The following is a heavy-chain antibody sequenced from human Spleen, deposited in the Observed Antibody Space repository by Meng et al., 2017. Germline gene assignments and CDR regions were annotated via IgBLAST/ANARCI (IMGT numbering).Heavy chain of an antibody. V-gene: IGHV2-5*02. CDR3: ALRAHPANYYYGVDV. CDR1: GFSLSTNGVG. Sequence: SGPTLVKPTQTLTLTCTFSGFSLSTNGVGVGWIRQPPGKALEWLALFYWDDDKRYTPSLKSRLTISKDTSKDQVVLTMTNMDPLDTATYYCALRAHPANYYYGVDVWGQGTSVTVSS. D-gene: IGHD2-2*01. J-gene: IGHJ6*02. CDR2: FYWDDDK.